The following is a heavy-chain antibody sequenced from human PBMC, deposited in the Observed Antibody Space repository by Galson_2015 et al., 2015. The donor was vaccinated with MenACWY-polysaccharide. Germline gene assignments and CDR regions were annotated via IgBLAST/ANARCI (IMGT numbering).Heavy chain of an antibody. D-gene: IGHD5-18*01. CDR1: GFTFSPYW. Sequence: SLRLSCAASGFTFSPYWMSWVRQAPGKGLEWVANINPDGGEKYYADSLKGRFTISRDNAKNSLYLQVNSLRAEDTAVYYCARFGCSYGIDSWGQGTLVTVSS. CDR3: ARFGCSYGIDS. V-gene: IGHV3-7*01. J-gene: IGHJ4*02. CDR2: INPDGGEK.